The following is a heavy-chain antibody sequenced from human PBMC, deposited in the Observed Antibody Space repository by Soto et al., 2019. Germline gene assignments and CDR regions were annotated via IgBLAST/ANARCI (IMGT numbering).Heavy chain of an antibody. CDR2: INFDGSIT. D-gene: IGHD5-18*01. V-gene: IGHV3-74*01. J-gene: IGHJ4*02. CDR3: VRDRVGYSYDFDY. Sequence: EVQLVESGGGLVRPGGSLTLSCAASGFALSSCWMHWVRQAPGKGPEWVSRINFDGSITTYADSVKGRFTISRDNAKNKLELEVNSLRAGVTAVYYCVRDRVGYSYDFDYWGQGAQVTVSS. CDR1: GFALSSCW.